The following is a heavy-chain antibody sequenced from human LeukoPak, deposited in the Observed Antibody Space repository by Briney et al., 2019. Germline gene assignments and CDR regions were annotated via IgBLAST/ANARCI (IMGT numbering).Heavy chain of an antibody. Sequence: SVKVSCKASGGTFSSYAISWVRQAPGQGLEWMGRIIPILGIANYAQKFQGRVTITADKSTSTAYMELSSLRSEDTAVYYCARDSGIDSSGYYLFDYWGQGTLVTVSS. J-gene: IGHJ4*02. D-gene: IGHD3-22*01. CDR3: ARDSGIDSSGYYLFDY. V-gene: IGHV1-69*04. CDR2: IIPILGIA. CDR1: GGTFSSYA.